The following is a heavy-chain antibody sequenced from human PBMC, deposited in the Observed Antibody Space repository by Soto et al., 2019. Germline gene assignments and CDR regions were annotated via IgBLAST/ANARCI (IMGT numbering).Heavy chain of an antibody. CDR2: LDGSGSHT. V-gene: IGHV3-23*01. CDR1: GFTFSNET. Sequence: EVQLLESGGGFLQPGGSLRLSCAASGFTFSNETMSWVRQAPGRGLEWVSGLDGSGSHTFHADSVKGRFTISRDNSKNTVYLQMNSLRAEDTAVYYCVKARYSSNRGYFDYWGQGTVVSVSS. J-gene: IGHJ4*02. D-gene: IGHD1-26*01. CDR3: VKARYSSNRGYFDY.